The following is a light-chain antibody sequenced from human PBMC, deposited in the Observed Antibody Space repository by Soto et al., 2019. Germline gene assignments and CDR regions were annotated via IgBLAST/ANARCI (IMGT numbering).Light chain of an antibody. Sequence: EIVMTQSPATLSVSPGERATLSCRASQSVGTQLAWYQLKPGQTPMLLIFGASTRATGIPARFSGSGSGSEFPLTISSLQSEDFADYSCQQYSVWPLVTFGGGTKVEIK. CDR3: QQYSVWPLVT. V-gene: IGKV3-15*01. CDR2: GAS. J-gene: IGKJ4*01. CDR1: QSVGTQ.